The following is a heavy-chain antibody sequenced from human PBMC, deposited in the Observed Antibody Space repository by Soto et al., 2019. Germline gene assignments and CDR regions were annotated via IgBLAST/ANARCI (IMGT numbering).Heavy chain of an antibody. Sequence: QVQLVQSGAEVKKPGSSVKVSCKASGDTCNTYSISWVRQAPGQGLEWMGGIIPIFGTANYAQNFQGRVTITADGSTNTAYMDLSGLRAEDTAVYYCARDPCISTTCYHDYWGQGTLVTVSS. V-gene: IGHV1-69*12. CDR1: GDTCNTYS. CDR3: ARDPCISTTCYHDY. D-gene: IGHD2-2*01. CDR2: IIPIFGTA. J-gene: IGHJ4*02.